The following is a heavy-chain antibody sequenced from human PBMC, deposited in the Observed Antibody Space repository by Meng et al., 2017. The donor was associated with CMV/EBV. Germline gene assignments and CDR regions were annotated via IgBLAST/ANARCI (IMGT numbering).Heavy chain of an antibody. D-gene: IGHD6-13*01. CDR3: ARVIAAAGTRTPGYYGMDV. Sequence: ASVKVSCKASGYTFTGYYMNWVRQAPGQGLEWMGWINPNSGGTNYAQKFQGRVTMTRDTSISTAYMEPSRLRSDDTAVYYCARVIAAAGTRTPGYYGMDVWGQGTTVTVSS. J-gene: IGHJ6*02. V-gene: IGHV1-2*02. CDR2: INPNSGGT. CDR1: GYTFTGYY.